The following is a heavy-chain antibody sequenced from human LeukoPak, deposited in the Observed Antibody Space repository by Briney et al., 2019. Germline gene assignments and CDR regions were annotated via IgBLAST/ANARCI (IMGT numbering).Heavy chain of an antibody. CDR2: MSSSSSYI. J-gene: IGHJ6*02. V-gene: IGHV3-21*01. CDR3: ARLSSGWSMDNYYGMDV. Sequence: GGSLRLSCAASGFTFSNYGMNWVRQAPGKGLEWVSFMSSSSSYIYYADSVKGRFTISRDNAKNSLYLQMNSLRAEDTAMYYCARLSSGWSMDNYYGMDVWGQGTTVTVSS. D-gene: IGHD6-19*01. CDR1: GFTFSNYG.